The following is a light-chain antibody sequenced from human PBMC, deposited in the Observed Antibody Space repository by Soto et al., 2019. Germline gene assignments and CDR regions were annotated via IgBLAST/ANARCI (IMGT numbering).Light chain of an antibody. CDR1: SSDVGNYNL. J-gene: IGLJ1*01. CDR3: CSYAISSTYV. V-gene: IGLV2-23*01. Sequence: QSAVTQPASVSGSPGQSITISCTGTSSDVGNYNLVSWYQHHPGKAPKLMIYEDSKRPSGVSNRFSGSKSGNTASLTISGLQAEDEADYYCCSYAISSTYVFGIGTKVTVL. CDR2: EDS.